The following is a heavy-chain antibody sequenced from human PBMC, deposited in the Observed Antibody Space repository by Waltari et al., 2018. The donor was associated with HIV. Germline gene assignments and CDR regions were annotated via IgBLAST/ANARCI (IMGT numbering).Heavy chain of an antibody. D-gene: IGHD6-19*01. CDR1: GFTFSNYW. Sequence: EVQLVESGGGLVQPGGSLRLSCAASGFTFSNYWMTWVRQAPGKGLEWVANIKQKESEKYYGESVKGRFTSSRDTAKNSLVLQMNSLRAEDTAVYYCARESAVAGRYYVDYWGQGTLVTVSS. CDR2: IKQKESEK. V-gene: IGHV3-7*01. CDR3: ARESAVAGRYYVDY. J-gene: IGHJ4*02.